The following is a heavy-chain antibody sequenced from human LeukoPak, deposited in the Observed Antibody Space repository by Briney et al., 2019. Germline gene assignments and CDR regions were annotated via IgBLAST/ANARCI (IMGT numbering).Heavy chain of an antibody. CDR1: GGSISSYY. CDR2: IYYSGNT. CDR3: ATRGYGSTWHSQN. J-gene: IGHJ4*02. V-gene: IGHV4-59*06. D-gene: IGHD6-13*01. Sequence: SETLSLTCTVSGGSISSYYWSWIRQPPGKGLEWIGYIYYSGNTYYNPSLKSRVTISVNTSKNQFSLKLSSVTDADTAVYYCATRGYGSTWHSQNWGQGTLVTVSS.